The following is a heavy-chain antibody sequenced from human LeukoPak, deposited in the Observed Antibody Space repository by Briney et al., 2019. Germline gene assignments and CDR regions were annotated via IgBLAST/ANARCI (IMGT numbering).Heavy chain of an antibody. CDR2: IYDSGST. J-gene: IGHJ4*02. CDR3: ARGYSSGWYRVDY. Sequence: PLETLSLTCTVSGGSIRSYYWNWIRQPPGKGLEWIGYIYDSGSTNYNPSLKSRVTLSVDMSKNQFSLKLSSVTAADTAVYYCARGYSSGWYRVDYWGQGTLVTVSS. V-gene: IGHV4-59*01. CDR1: GGSIRSYY. D-gene: IGHD6-19*01.